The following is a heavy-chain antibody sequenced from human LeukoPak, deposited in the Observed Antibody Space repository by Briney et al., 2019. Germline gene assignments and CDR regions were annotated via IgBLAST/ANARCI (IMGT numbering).Heavy chain of an antibody. J-gene: IGHJ4*02. V-gene: IGHV4-59*08. CDR3: ARHGGSYSFDY. Sequence: SETLSLTRTVSGGSMSSYYWSWIRQPPGRGLEWIGYMDSSGSTNYNPSLKNRVIISVDRSKSQSSLKLSSVTAADTAVYYCARHGGSYSFDYWGQGTLVTVSS. D-gene: IGHD1-26*01. CDR2: MDSSGST. CDR1: GGSMSSYY.